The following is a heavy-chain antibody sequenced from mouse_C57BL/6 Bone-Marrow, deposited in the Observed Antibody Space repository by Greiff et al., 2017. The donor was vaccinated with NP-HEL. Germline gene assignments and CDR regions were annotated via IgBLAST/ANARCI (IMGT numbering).Heavy chain of an antibody. V-gene: IGHV1-69*01. Sequence: QVQLQQPGAELVMPGASVKLSCKASGYTFTSYWMHWVKQRPGQGLEWIGEIDPSDSYTNYNQKFKGKSTLTVDKSSSTAYMQLCSLTSEDSAVYYCAISSPSFITTDYWGQGTTLTVSS. D-gene: IGHD1-1*01. CDR3: AISSPSFITTDY. CDR2: IDPSDSYT. CDR1: GYTFTSYW. J-gene: IGHJ2*01.